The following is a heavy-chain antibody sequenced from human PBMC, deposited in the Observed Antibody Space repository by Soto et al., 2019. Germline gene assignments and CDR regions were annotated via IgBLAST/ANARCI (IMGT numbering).Heavy chain of an antibody. J-gene: IGHJ5*02. Sequence: GGSLRLSCAASGFTFDNFAMHWVRQAPGKGLEWVSSLNWNGGNIVYADSVKGRFTISRDNAKNSLFLQMNSLRPEDTALYYCAQDPGTDMVHAIGSWGQGTLVTVSS. CDR2: LNWNGGNI. V-gene: IGHV3-9*01. CDR3: AQDPGTDMVHAIGS. D-gene: IGHD2-8*01. CDR1: GFTFDNFA.